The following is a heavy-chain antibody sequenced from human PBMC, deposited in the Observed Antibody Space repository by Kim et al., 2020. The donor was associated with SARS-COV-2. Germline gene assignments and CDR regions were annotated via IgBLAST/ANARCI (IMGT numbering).Heavy chain of an antibody. V-gene: IGHV1-3*01. Sequence: NTRSSQKFQGRVTITWDTSASTAYRDLTSLRFEDTAVYYCARERFGGSFDYWGQGTLVTVSS. CDR2: NT. D-gene: IGHD3-10*01. J-gene: IGHJ4*02. CDR3: ARERFGGSFDY.